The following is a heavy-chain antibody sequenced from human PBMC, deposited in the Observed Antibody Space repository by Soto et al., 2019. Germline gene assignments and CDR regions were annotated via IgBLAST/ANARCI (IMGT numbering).Heavy chain of an antibody. Sequence: QVQLVQSGAEVRKPGSSVTVSCKASGGTFSNYAISWVRQAPGQGLEWMGGIIPIVGTGSYAQKFQGRVTITADEPTTTDYMELSSLRLEDTAVYYCARVVILVPTASTHYYYHMDVWGPGTTVTVSS. CDR3: ARVVILVPTASTHYYYHMDV. D-gene: IGHD2-2*01. J-gene: IGHJ6*02. CDR2: IIPIVGTG. V-gene: IGHV1-69*01. CDR1: GGTFSNYA.